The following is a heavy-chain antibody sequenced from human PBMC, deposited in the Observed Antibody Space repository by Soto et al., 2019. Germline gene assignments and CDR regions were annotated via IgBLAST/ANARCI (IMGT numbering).Heavy chain of an antibody. Sequence: GGSLRLSCAASGFTFSSYSMNWVRQAPGKGLEWVSYISSSSSTIYYADSVKGRFTISRDNAKNSLYLQMNSLRDEDTAVYYCARDRLENPDYYDFWSGYIDYWGQGTLVTVSS. CDR1: GFTFSSYS. CDR3: ARDRLENPDYYDFWSGYIDY. J-gene: IGHJ4*02. D-gene: IGHD3-3*01. CDR2: ISSSSSTI. V-gene: IGHV3-48*02.